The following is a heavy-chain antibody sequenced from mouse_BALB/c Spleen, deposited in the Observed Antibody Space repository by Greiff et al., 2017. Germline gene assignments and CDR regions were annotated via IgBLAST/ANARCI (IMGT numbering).Heavy chain of an antibody. CDR3: ARTTVVAPDY. V-gene: IGHV14-3*02. CDR2: IDPANGNT. Sequence: EVKLQESGAELVKPGASVKLSCTASGFNIKDTYMHWVKQRPEQGLEWIGRIDPANGNTKYDPKFQGKATITADTSSNTAYLQLSSLTSEDTAVYYCARTTVVAPDYWGQGTTLTVSS. CDR1: GFNIKDTY. D-gene: IGHD1-1*01. J-gene: IGHJ2*01.